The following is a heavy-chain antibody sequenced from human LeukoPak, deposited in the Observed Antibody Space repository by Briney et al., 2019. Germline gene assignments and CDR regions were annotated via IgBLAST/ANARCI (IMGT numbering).Heavy chain of an antibody. CDR1: GFSISSNY. D-gene: IGHD2-15*01. CDR2: IYSAGGT. V-gene: IGHV3-53*01. CDR3: ASYYCSSGTCYFDY. J-gene: IGHJ4*02. Sequence: PGGSLRLSCAVSGFSISSNYISWVRQAPGKGLEWLSVIYSAGGTYYADSVKGRFTISKDNSNNMVYLQVSSLRGEDTALYYCASYYCSSGTCYFDYWGQGTLVTVSS.